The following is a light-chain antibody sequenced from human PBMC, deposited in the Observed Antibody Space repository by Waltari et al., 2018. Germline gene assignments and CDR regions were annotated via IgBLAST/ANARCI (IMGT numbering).Light chain of an antibody. CDR2: DGT. J-gene: IGKJ2*01. CDR3: QQYHKYPYT. CDR1: QGIKSW. Sequence: DIQMTQSPSTLSASVGDRVTIPCRARQGIKSWLSWYQQKPGKAPKHLIYDGTSLESGVPSRFSGSESGTEFTLTVSSLQPDDFATYYCQQYHKYPYTFGQGTKLEIK. V-gene: IGKV1-5*01.